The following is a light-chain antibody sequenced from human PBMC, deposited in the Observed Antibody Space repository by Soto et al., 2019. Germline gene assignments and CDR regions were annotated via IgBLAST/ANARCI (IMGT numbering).Light chain of an antibody. CDR3: SSFTSSSTYV. J-gene: IGLJ1*01. CDR1: SSDVGSYNR. V-gene: IGLV2-18*02. Sequence: QSALTQPPSVSGSPGQSVTISCTGTSSDVGSYNRVSWYQQPPGTAPKLMIYEVSNRPSGVPDRFSGSKSGNTASLTISGXXXXXXXDYYCSSFTSSSTYVFGTGTKLTVL. CDR2: EVS.